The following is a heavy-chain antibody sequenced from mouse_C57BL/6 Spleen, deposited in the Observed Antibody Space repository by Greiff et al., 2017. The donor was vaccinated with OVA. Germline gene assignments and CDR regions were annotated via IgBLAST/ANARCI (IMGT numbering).Heavy chain of an antibody. Sequence: EVKLVESEGGLVQPGSSMKLSCTASGFTFSDYYMAWVRQVPEKGLEWVANINYDGSSTYYLDSLKSRFIISRDNAKNILYLQMSSLKSEDTATYYCARDDRRGFAYWGQGTLVTVSA. CDR2: INYDGSST. CDR3: ARDDRRGFAY. J-gene: IGHJ3*01. CDR1: GFTFSDYY. V-gene: IGHV5-16*01.